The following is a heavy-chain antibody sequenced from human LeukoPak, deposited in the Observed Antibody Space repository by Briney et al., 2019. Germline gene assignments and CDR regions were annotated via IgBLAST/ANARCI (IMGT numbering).Heavy chain of an antibody. CDR1: GYSFTSCW. J-gene: IGHJ4*02. CDR3: ATTGSSSSPHFPPH. CDR2: IYPGDSDT. V-gene: IGHV5-51*01. Sequence: GESLKISCQGSGYSFTSCWIGWVRQMPGKGLEWMGIIYPGDSDTRYSPSFQGQVTISADKSISTAYLQWSSLKASDAAMYYCATTGSSSSPHFPPHWGQGTLVTVSS. D-gene: IGHD6-6*01.